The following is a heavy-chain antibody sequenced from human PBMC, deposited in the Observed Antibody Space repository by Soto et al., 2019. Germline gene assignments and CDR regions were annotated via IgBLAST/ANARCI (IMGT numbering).Heavy chain of an antibody. D-gene: IGHD6-13*01. CDR3: ARERPDGSRLDP. CDR1: GGSISSGDYY. Sequence: QVQLQESGPGLVKPSQTLSLTCTVSGGSISSGDYYWSWIRQPPGKGLEWIGYIYYSGSTYYNPSLMSRVXLXVXXSKTQLSLKLSSVTAEVTAVYYCARERPDGSRLDPWGQGTLVTASS. V-gene: IGHV4-30-4*01. CDR2: IYYSGST. J-gene: IGHJ5*02.